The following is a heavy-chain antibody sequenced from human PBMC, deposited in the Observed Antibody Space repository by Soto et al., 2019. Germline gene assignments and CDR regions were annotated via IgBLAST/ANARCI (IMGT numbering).Heavy chain of an antibody. CDR3: ARGEDDFGDSGSMDV. J-gene: IGHJ6*02. Sequence: QVQLVQSGAEVKKPGSSVNVSCRASGRHFDRFALSWLRQAHGQGLEWMGGIIPFLSATTYAHKFQGRVTLTADTAANTRYLGLRSLTSVDTAVYYCARGEDDFGDSGSMDVWGQGTSVTVSS. CDR2: IIPFLSAT. CDR1: GRHFDRFA. V-gene: IGHV1-69*06. D-gene: IGHD4-17*01.